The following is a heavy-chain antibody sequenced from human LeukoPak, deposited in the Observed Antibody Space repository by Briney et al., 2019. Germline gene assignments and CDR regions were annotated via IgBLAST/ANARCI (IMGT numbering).Heavy chain of an antibody. CDR3: ARHYYDNYDAFDI. CDR1: GCTFTSYG. CDR2: IIPIFGTA. V-gene: IGHV1-69*06. Sequence: SVKVSCKASGCTFTSYGISWVRQAPGQGLEWMGGIIPIFGTANYAQKFQGKVTITADKSTSTAYMELSSLRSEGTAVYYCARHYYDNYDAFDIWGQGTMVTVSS. D-gene: IGHD3-22*01. J-gene: IGHJ3*02.